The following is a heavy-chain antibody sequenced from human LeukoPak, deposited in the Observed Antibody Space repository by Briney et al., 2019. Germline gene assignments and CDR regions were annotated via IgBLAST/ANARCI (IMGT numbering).Heavy chain of an antibody. D-gene: IGHD7-27*01. V-gene: IGHV4-34*01. CDR1: GGSFSGYY. CDR2: INHSGST. J-gene: IGHJ4*02. CDR3: ARLTLTGPLN. Sequence: PSETLSLTCAVYGGSFSGYYWSWIRQPPGKGLEWIGEINHSGSTNYNPSLKSRVTISVDTSKNQFSLKLSSVTAADTAVYYCARLTLTGPLNWGQGTLVTVSS.